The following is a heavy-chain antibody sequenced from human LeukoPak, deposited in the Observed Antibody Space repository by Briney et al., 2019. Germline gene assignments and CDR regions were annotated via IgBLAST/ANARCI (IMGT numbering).Heavy chain of an antibody. D-gene: IGHD4-11*01. CDR3: ARDGTTTVTTYYFYCMYV. Sequence: ASVKVSCKASGYTFTGYYMHWVRQAPGQGLEWMGWINPNSGGTNYAQKFQGRVTMTRDTSISTAYMELSSLRSDDTAVYYCARDGTTTVTTYYFYCMYVWGKGTTVTVSS. J-gene: IGHJ6*03. CDR1: GYTFTGYY. CDR2: INPNSGGT. V-gene: IGHV1-2*02.